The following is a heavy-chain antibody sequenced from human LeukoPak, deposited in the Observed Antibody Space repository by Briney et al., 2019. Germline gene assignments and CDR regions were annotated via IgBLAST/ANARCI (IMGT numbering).Heavy chain of an antibody. CDR3: ARGRVSSSTWYSTYYYFFYMDF. CDR2: VDNTGST. J-gene: IGHJ6*03. Sequence: PSETLSLTCTVSDDSITMYYWTWIRQPPGKGLEWIGYVDNTGSTKFNPSLDGSVSISRDTSNHLFSLRLRSVTAADTAVYFCARGRVSSSTWYSTYYYFFYMDFWGKGTTVTVSS. D-gene: IGHD4-11*01. CDR1: DDSITMYY. V-gene: IGHV4-59*01.